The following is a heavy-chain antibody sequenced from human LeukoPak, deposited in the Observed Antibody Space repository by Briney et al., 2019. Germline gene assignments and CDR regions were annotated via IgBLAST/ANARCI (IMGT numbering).Heavy chain of an antibody. J-gene: IGHJ4*02. CDR3: ARAGHDSSGYLDY. D-gene: IGHD3-22*01. CDR2: IYSDAGT. V-gene: IGHV3-66*01. CDR1: GFTVSSNY. Sequence: GGSLRLSCAASGFTVSSNYMSWVRPAPGKGLEWVSLIYSDAGTYYADSVKGRFTISRDNSKNTLYFQMNSLRAEDTAVYYCARAGHDSSGYLDYWGQGTLVTVPS.